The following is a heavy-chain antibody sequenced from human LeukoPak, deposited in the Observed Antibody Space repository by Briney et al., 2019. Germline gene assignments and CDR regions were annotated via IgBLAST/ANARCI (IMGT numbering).Heavy chain of an antibody. CDR2: IYYSGST. CDR3: ARIGHEDYYFDY. V-gene: IGHV4-59*01. CDR1: GGSISGYY. Sequence: SETLSLTCTVSGGSISGYYWSWIRQPPGKGLEWIGYIYYSGSTNYNPSLKSRVTISVDTSKNQFSLKLSSVTAADTAVYYCARIGHEDYYFDYWGQGTLVTVSS. J-gene: IGHJ4*02.